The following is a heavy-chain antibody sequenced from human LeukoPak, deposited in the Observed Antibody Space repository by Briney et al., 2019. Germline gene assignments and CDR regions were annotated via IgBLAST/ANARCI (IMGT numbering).Heavy chain of an antibody. CDR2: ISHSGST. J-gene: IGHJ4*02. D-gene: IGHD3-22*01. CDR1: GGSFSGYY. CDR3: ARPHSNSGYYHYFDY. V-gene: IGHV4-34*01. Sequence: SETLSLTCAVYGGSFSGYYWSWIRQPPGKGLEWIGEISHSGSTNYNPCLKSRVTISVDTSKNQFSLKLSSVTAADTAVYYCARPHSNSGYYHYFDYWGQGTLVTVSS.